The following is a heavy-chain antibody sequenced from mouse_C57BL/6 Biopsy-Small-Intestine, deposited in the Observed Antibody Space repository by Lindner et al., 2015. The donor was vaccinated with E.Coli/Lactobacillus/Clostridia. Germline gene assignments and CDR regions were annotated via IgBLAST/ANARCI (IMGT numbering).Heavy chain of an antibody. V-gene: IGHV5-4*01. Sequence: VQLQESGGGLVKPGGSLKLSCAASGFTFSSYAMSWVRQTPEKRLEWVATITDGGSYTYYPDNVKGRFTISRDNAKNNLYLQMSHLKSEDTAMYYCAREGTYDGYYFDYWGQGTTLTVSS. CDR2: ITDGGSYT. CDR1: GFTFSSYA. D-gene: IGHD2-3*01. CDR3: AREGTYDGYYFDY. J-gene: IGHJ2*01.